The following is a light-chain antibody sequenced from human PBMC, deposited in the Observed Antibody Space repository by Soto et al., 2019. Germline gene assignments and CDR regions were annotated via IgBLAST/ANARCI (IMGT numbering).Light chain of an antibody. V-gene: IGKV3-15*01. CDR1: QGIGST. CDR2: DAS. CDR3: QQYGSSPIT. Sequence: IVMTQSPATLSVSPGERATLSCRASQGIGSTLAWYQQKPGQTPKLLIYDASTRATGVPARFSGSGSGTDFTLTISRLEPEDFAVYYCQQYGSSPITFGQGTRLE. J-gene: IGKJ5*01.